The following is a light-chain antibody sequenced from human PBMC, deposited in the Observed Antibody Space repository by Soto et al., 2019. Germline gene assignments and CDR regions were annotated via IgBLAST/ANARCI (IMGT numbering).Light chain of an antibody. CDR3: QQRSSWPIT. CDR1: QSVSNF. CDR2: DAS. V-gene: IGKV3-11*01. J-gene: IGKJ5*01. Sequence: PGERATLSCRASQSVSNFLAWYLQRPGQAPRLLIFDASKRAAGVPARFSGSGSGTDFTLTISILEPEDFAVYYCQQRSSWPITFGQGTRLEMK.